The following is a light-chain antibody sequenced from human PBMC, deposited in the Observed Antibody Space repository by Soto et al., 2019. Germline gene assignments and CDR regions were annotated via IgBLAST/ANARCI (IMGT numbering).Light chain of an antibody. CDR1: QSISSY. J-gene: IGKJ5*01. CDR3: QQSYSNPPT. CDR2: AAS. V-gene: IGKV1-39*01. Sequence: DIQMSQSPSSLCASVGDRVAIACRASQSISSYLNWYQQKPGKAPKILIYAASSLQSGVPSRFSGSGSGTDFTLTISSLQPEDFETYYCQQSYSNPPTFGQGTRLEI.